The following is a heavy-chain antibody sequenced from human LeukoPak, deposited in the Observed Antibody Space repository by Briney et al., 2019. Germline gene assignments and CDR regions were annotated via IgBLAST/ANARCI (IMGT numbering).Heavy chain of an antibody. V-gene: IGHV4-31*01. CDR1: GGSISSGGYY. CDR2: IYYSGST. Sequence: MPSQTLTLTCTVSGGSISSGGYYWSWIRQHPGKGLEWIGYIYYSGSTYYNPSLKSPVTISVDTSKNQFSLKLSSVTAADTAVYYCARVRMRVWFDPWGQGTLVTVSS. CDR3: ARVRMRVWFDP. D-gene: IGHD3-10*01. J-gene: IGHJ5*02.